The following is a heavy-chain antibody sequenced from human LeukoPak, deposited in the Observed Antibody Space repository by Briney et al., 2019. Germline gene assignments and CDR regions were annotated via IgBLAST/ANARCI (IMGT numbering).Heavy chain of an antibody. CDR3: AKGGRSGYDSPLDY. J-gene: IGHJ4*02. D-gene: IGHD5-12*01. Sequence: PGGSLRLSCAASGFTFDDYAMHWVRQAPGKGLEWVSLISGDGGSTYYADSVKGRFTISRDNSKNSLYLQMNSLRAEDTALYYCAKGGRSGYDSPLDYWGQGTLVTVSS. V-gene: IGHV3-43*02. CDR2: ISGDGGST. CDR1: GFTFDDYA.